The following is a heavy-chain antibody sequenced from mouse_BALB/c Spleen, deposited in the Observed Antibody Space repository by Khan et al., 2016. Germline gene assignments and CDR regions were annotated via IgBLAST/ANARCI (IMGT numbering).Heavy chain of an antibody. Sequence: QIQLVQSGPELKKPGETVKISCKASGYTFTNYGMNWVKQAPGKGLKWMGWITTNTGEPTYAEEFKGRFAFSLATSASTAYLQINTLKNEDTSTYVCAIDGYFYGDYWGQGTTLTVSS. V-gene: IGHV9-3*02. CDR1: GYTFTNYG. J-gene: IGHJ2*01. CDR3: AIDGYFYGDY. D-gene: IGHD2-3*01. CDR2: ITTNTGEP.